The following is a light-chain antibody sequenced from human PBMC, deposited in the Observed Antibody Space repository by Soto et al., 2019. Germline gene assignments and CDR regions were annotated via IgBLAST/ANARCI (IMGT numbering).Light chain of an antibody. V-gene: IGKV4-1*01. Sequence: DIVMTQSPDSLAVGERATINCKSSQSVLYSPNNKNYLAWYQHKPGQPPKMLIYWASIRESGVPDRFSGSGSGTDFTLTISSLQSEDVAVYYCQQYYTNSWSFGQGTKVDIK. CDR3: QQYYTNSWS. CDR2: WAS. CDR1: QSVLYSPNNKNY. J-gene: IGKJ1*01.